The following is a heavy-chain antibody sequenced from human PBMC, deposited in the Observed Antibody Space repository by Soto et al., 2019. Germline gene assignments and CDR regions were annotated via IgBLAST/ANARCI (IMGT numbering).Heavy chain of an antibody. Sequence: QVQLQQWGAGLLKPSETLSLTCAVYGGSFSGYYWSWIRQPPGKGLEWIWEINHSGSTNYNPSLTSRVTISVDTSKNQCSLKLSSVTAADTAVYYCARGLSSSWSKKYFDYWGQGTLVTVSS. CDR1: GGSFSGYY. V-gene: IGHV4-34*01. CDR2: INHSGST. CDR3: ARGLSSSWSKKYFDY. D-gene: IGHD6-13*01. J-gene: IGHJ4*02.